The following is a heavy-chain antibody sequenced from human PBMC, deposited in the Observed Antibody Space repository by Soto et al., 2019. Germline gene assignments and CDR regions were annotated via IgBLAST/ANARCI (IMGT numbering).Heavy chain of an antibody. CDR3: AKDYGGYYYYYGMDV. V-gene: IGHV3-33*06. CDR2: KWYGGRNK. J-gene: IGHJ6*02. Sequence: SLRLSCAASGFTFSSYGLHWVRQAPGKGVEGVGVKWYGGRNKNYADSVKGRFTISRDNSKNTLYLQMNSLRAEDTAVYYCAKDYGGYYYYYGMDVWGQGTTVTVSS. D-gene: IGHD4-17*01. CDR1: GFTFSSYG.